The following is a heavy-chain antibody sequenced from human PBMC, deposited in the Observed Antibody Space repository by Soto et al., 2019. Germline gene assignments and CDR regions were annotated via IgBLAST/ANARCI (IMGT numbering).Heavy chain of an antibody. CDR3: AKLPMLRVVDNWFAP. CDR2: ISSSSKTI. Sequence: HPGGSLRLSCVGSGYTFSSYSMSWVRQAPGKGLEWIAFISSSSKTITYADSVKGRFTVSRDNAKNSAYLQMNSLRDEDTAMYYCAKLPMLRVVDNWFAPWGQGTLVTVSS. V-gene: IGHV3-48*02. D-gene: IGHD3-10*01. CDR1: GYTFSSYS. J-gene: IGHJ5*02.